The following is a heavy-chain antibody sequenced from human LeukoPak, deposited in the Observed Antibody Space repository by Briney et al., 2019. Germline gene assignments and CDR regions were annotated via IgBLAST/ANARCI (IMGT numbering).Heavy chain of an antibody. J-gene: IGHJ4*02. Sequence: SRPTLVKPPQTLTLTCTFSGFSLSASGPGVGCIRQPPGNALQWLALIYWNDDNLYTPSLKSRLTITNDTSKNQVVLTMTNMEHVDTATYYCAHIIPAGSIVATWAFDYWGQGTLVTVSS. D-gene: IGHD5-12*01. CDR3: AHIIPAGSIVATWAFDY. CDR1: GFSLSASGPG. V-gene: IGHV2-5*01. CDR2: IYWNDDN.